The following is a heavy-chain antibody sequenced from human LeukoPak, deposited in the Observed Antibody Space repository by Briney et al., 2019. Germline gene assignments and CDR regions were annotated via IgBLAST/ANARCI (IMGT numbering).Heavy chain of an antibody. CDR3: ARRTGYYDGFDY. CDR2: IYYSGST. CDR1: GGSINNYY. D-gene: IGHD3/OR15-3a*01. Sequence: SEILSLTCTVSGGSINNYYWSWIRQPPGTRLELIGYIYYSGSTNYNPSLKSRVTMSVDTSKNQFSLKVNSVTAADTAVYYCARRTGYYDGFDYWGQGTLVTVSS. J-gene: IGHJ4*02. V-gene: IGHV4-59*01.